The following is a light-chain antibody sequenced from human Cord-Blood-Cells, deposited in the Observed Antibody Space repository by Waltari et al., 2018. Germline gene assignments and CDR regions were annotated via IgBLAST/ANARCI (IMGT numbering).Light chain of an antibody. CDR2: AAS. Sequence: DFQMTQSPSSLSASVGERVTITCRTSQSISSYLNWYQQKPGKAPKLLIYAASSLQSGVPSRFSCSGSGTDFTLTISSLQPEDFATYDCQQSYSTPYTFDQGTKLEIK. V-gene: IGKV1-39*01. CDR1: QSISSY. CDR3: QQSYSTPYT. J-gene: IGKJ2*01.